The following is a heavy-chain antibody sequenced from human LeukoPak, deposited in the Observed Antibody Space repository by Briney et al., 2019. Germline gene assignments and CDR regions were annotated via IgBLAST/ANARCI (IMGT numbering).Heavy chain of an antibody. CDR1: GFTFSSYW. D-gene: IGHD3-22*01. J-gene: IGHJ4*02. CDR3: TTDQTDSHDSSGYDVRYFDY. V-gene: IGHV3-15*01. Sequence: AGGSLRLSCAASGFTFSSYWMNWARQAPGKGLEWVGRIKSKTDGGTTDYAAPVKGRFTISRDDSKNTLYLQMNSLKTEDTAVYYRTTDQTDSHDSSGYDVRYFDYWGQGTLVTVSS. CDR2: IKSKTDGGTT.